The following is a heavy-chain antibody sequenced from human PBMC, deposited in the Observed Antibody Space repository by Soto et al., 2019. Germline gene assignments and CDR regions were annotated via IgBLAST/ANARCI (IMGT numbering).Heavy chain of an antibody. CDR3: ARTRSAWSDFHYYSLDV. V-gene: IGHV3-30*03. D-gene: IGHD1-26*01. CDR1: GFTFNSYG. J-gene: IGHJ6*02. CDR2: ISYDSTKT. Sequence: EFGGGVVQPGRSLRLSCAASGFTFNSYGMHWVRQGPGNGLEWVAFISYDSTKTYYADSVKGRFTISRDNSNSALYVQMNSLTGEDTAVYYCARTRSAWSDFHYYSLDVWGQGTTVTVSS.